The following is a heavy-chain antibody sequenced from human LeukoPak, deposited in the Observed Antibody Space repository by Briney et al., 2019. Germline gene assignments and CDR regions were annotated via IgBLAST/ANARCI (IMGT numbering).Heavy chain of an antibody. D-gene: IGHD3-16*01. J-gene: IGHJ4*02. V-gene: IGHV3-23*01. CDR2: IRSNGET. CDR1: GLSFSSFA. CDR3: ARASWVSSADAVR. Sequence: GGSLRLSCAASGLSFSSFAMSWVRQGPARGLEWVSSIRSNGETFYADSVKGRFTLSSDSSRNTVYFQLNNLRVEDTAIYYCARASWVSSADAVRWGQGTLVTVSS.